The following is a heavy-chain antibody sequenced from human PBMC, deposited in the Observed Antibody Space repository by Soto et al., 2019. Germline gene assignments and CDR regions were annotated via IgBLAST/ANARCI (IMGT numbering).Heavy chain of an antibody. J-gene: IGHJ5*02. CDR1: GGSISSYY. CDR3: ARAYYDSSGYYNWFDP. V-gene: IGHV4-59*01. Sequence: PSETLSLTCTVSGGSISSYYWSWIRQPPGKGLEWIGYIYYSGSTNYNPSLKSRVTISVDTSKNQFSLKLSSVTAADTAVYYCARAYYDSSGYYNWFDPWGQGTLVTVSS. D-gene: IGHD3-22*01. CDR2: IYYSGST.